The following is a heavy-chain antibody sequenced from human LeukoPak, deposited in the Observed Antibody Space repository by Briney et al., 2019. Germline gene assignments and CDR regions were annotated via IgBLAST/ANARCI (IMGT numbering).Heavy chain of an antibody. D-gene: IGHD4-23*01. Sequence: HPGGSLRLSCAASGFTFSDYAMSWVRQAPGKGLEWVSGISGSGGSTNYADSVKGRFTISRDNSKNTVYLQMDSLRAEDTAVYYCAKGSAPGGNGDWGQGTLVTVSS. CDR3: AKGSAPGGNGD. CDR2: ISGSGGST. V-gene: IGHV3-23*01. CDR1: GFTFSDYA. J-gene: IGHJ4*02.